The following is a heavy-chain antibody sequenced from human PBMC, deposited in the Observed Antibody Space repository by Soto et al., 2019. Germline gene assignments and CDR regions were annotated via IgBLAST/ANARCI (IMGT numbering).Heavy chain of an antibody. Sequence: SVKVSCKASGGTFSSYAISWVRQAPGQGLEWMGGIIPIFGTANYAQKFQGRVTITADESTSTAYMELSSLRSEDTAVYYCARAPITMIRRAQVPWAFDYWGQGTLVTVSS. D-gene: IGHD3-22*01. CDR1: GGTFSSYA. J-gene: IGHJ4*02. CDR3: ARAPITMIRRAQVPWAFDY. CDR2: IIPIFGTA. V-gene: IGHV1-69*13.